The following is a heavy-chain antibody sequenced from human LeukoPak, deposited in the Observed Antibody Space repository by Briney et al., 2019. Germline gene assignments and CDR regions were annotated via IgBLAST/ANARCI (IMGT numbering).Heavy chain of an antibody. Sequence: GGSLRLSCAASGVTFRSYRMNWVRQAPGKGLEWGSSIISSRSYISYAASVKGRFTISRDNAKNSLYLQMNSLRAEDTAVYYCARDMDYYGSGPPGYYGMDVWGQGTTVTVSS. CDR3: ARDMDYYGSGPPGYYGMDV. J-gene: IGHJ6*02. D-gene: IGHD3-10*01. V-gene: IGHV3-21*01. CDR1: GVTFRSYR. CDR2: IISSRSYI.